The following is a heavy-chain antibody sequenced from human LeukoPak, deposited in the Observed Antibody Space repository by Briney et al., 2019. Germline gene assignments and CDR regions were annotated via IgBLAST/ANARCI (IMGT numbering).Heavy chain of an antibody. CDR1: GFTFSSYG. CDR2: IRYDGSNK. Sequence: PGGSLRLSCAASGFTFSSYGMHWVRQAPGKGLEWVAFIRYDGSNKYYADSVKGRFTISRDNSKNTLYLQMNSLRAEDTAVYYCANPFLSIAVAAYHDYWGQGTLVTVSS. V-gene: IGHV3-30*02. J-gene: IGHJ4*02. CDR3: ANPFLSIAVAAYHDY. D-gene: IGHD6-19*01.